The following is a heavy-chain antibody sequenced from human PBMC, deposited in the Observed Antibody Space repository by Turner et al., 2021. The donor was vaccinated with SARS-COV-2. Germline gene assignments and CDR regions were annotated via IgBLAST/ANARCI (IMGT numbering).Heavy chain of an antibody. D-gene: IGHD3-10*01. Sequence: EVQLVESGGGLIQPGGSLRLSCAASGVTVSSNYMSWVRQAPGKGLEWVSVIYSGGSTFYSDSVKDRFTISRDNSKNTLYLQMNSLRAEDTAVYYCARGGHYYYGLDVWGQGTTVTVSS. V-gene: IGHV3-53*01. CDR2: IYSGGST. CDR1: GVTVSSNY. J-gene: IGHJ6*02. CDR3: ARGGHYYYGLDV.